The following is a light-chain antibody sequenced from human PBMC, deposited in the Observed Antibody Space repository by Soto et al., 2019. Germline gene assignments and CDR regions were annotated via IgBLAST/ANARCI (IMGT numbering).Light chain of an antibody. CDR3: QHYSTWRWT. Sequence: EIVMTQSPATLSVSPGERATLSCRASQSVSSKLAWYQQKPGQGPRLLIYCASTRATGIPARFSGSGSGTEFTLTISSLQSEDFAVYYCQHYSTWRWTFGQGTKVEIK. CDR2: CAS. V-gene: IGKV3-15*01. CDR1: QSVSSK. J-gene: IGKJ1*01.